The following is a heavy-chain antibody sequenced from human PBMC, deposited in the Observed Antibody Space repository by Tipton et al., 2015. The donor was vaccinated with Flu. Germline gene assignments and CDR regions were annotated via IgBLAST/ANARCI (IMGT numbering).Heavy chain of an antibody. D-gene: IGHD5-18*01. J-gene: IGHJ5*02. CDR2: ISGSGGST. CDR1: GFTFSDYY. CDR3: ARGGYSYGVGFDP. V-gene: IGHV3-23*01. Sequence: SLRLSCAASGFTFSDYYMSWVRQAPGKGLEWVSAISGSGGSTYYADSVKGRFTISRDNSKNTLYLQMNSLRAEDTAVYYCARGGYSYGVGFDPWGQGTLVTVSS.